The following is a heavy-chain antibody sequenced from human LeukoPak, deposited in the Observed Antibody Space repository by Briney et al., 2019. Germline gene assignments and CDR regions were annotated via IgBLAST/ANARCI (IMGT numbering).Heavy chain of an antibody. J-gene: IGHJ4*02. CDR2: ISGSGGST. CDR1: GFTFSRYA. CDR3: AKVSYHYYGSGSYVLDY. V-gene: IGHV3-23*01. Sequence: GGSLRLSCATSGFTFSRYAMSWVRQAPGKGLEWVSAISGSGGSTYYADSVKGRFTISRDNSKNTLYLQMNSLRAEDTAVYYCAKVSYHYYGSGSYVLDYWGQGTLVTVSS. D-gene: IGHD3-10*01.